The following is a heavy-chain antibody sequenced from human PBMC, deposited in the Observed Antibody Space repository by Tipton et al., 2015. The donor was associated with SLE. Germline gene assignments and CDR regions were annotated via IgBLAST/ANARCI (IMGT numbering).Heavy chain of an antibody. CDR1: GFTFDDYG. V-gene: IGHV3-20*04. D-gene: IGHD3-3*01. CDR3: AGAAPGPFGVVIRHYYYGMDV. Sequence: SLRLSCAASGFTFDDYGMSWVRQAPGKGLEWVSGINWNGGSTGYADSVKGRFTISRDNAKNSLYLQMNSLRAEDTALYYCAGAAPGPFGVVIRHYYYGMDVWGQGTTVTVSS. CDR2: INWNGGST. J-gene: IGHJ6*02.